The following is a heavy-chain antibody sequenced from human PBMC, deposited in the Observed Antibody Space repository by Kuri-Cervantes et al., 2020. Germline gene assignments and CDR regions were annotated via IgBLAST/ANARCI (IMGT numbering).Heavy chain of an antibody. Sequence: GSLRLSCTVSGGSISSYYWSWIRQPPGKGLEWIGYIYYSGSTNYNPSLKSRVTISVDTSKNQFSLKLSSVTAADTAVYYCARDPSGWYIASYFDYWGQGTLVTVSS. J-gene: IGHJ4*02. CDR3: ARDPSGWYIASYFDY. V-gene: IGHV4-59*01. CDR1: GGSISSYY. D-gene: IGHD6-19*01. CDR2: IYYSGST.